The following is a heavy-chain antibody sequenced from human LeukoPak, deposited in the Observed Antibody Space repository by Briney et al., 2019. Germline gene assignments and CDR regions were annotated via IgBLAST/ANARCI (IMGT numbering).Heavy chain of an antibody. V-gene: IGHV4-39*01. J-gene: IGHJ4*02. CDR3: AKALSSALYSSSWYPFDY. Sequence: SETLSLTCTVSGGSISSSSYYWGWIRQPPGKGLEWIGSIYYCGSTYYNPSLKSRVTISVDTSKNQFSLKLSSVTAADTAVYYCAKALSSALYSSSWYPFDYWGQGTLVTVSS. CDR2: IYYCGST. D-gene: IGHD6-13*01. CDR1: GGSISSSSYY.